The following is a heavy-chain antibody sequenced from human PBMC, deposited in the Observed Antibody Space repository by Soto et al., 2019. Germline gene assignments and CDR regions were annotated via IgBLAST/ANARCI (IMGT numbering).Heavy chain of an antibody. D-gene: IGHD3-10*01. CDR1: GFTFGPFW. V-gene: IGHV3-74*01. Sequence: PGGSLRLSCAASGFTFGPFWMHWVRQAPGKGLVWLSHINSDGSTIVYADSVKGRFTISRDNAKNKLYLQMNSLRVEDTAVYYCTRDRGYLDSFDLWGQGTMVTVS. J-gene: IGHJ3*01. CDR2: INSDGSTI. CDR3: TRDRGYLDSFDL.